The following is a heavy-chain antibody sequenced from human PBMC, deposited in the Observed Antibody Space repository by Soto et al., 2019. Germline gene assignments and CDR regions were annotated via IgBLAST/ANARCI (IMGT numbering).Heavy chain of an antibody. CDR2: VFYNEIT. D-gene: IGHD6-6*01. CDR3: ARVGEGGSSSTQKEY. CDR1: GVSIIIYY. J-gene: IGHJ4*02. Sequence: AETXSLTGSVSGVSIIIYYFILIRHPPGKGLEWIGYVFYNEITNYSPSLKGRVIMSTEMSTNHFSLEVRSVTAADTAVYFCARVGEGGSSSTQKEYWGPGALV. V-gene: IGHV4-59*01.